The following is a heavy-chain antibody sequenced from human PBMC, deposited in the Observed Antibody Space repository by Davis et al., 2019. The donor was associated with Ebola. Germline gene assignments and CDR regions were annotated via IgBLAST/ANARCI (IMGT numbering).Heavy chain of an antibody. D-gene: IGHD3/OR15-3a*01. Sequence: ASVKVSCKTSGYSFTSHHIHWVRQAPGQGLEWMGLINPGGTIGNLNYAQKFEGRVTMTRDTSTSIVYMELSSLRSDDTAIYYCARDILNDFTWKGPFDSWGQGTLVIVSS. J-gene: IGHJ4*02. CDR1: GYSFTSHH. CDR2: INPGGTIGNL. V-gene: IGHV1-46*01. CDR3: ARDILNDFTWKGPFDS.